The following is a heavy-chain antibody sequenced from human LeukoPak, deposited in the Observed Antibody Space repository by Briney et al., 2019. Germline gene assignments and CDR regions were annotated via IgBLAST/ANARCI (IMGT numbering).Heavy chain of an antibody. V-gene: IGHV3-30*03. J-gene: IGHJ4*02. Sequence: GGSLRLSCAASGFTFSSYGMHWVRQAPGKGLEWVAVISYDGSNKYYADSVKGRFTISRDNSKNTLYLQINSLRVEDTAVYYCARDRGNDYFDSWGQGTLVIVSS. CDR3: ARDRGNDYFDS. CDR2: ISYDGSNK. CDR1: GFTFSSYG.